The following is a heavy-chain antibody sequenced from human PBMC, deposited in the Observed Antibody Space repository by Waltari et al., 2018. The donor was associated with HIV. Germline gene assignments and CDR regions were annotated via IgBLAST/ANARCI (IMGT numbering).Heavy chain of an antibody. CDR3: AKTLDTIMVFDS. Sequence: EVQLVETGGGLIQPGGSLRLSCSASGSPVSRNHMNWVRQAPGKGLELVSVLYSGGSTYYADAVKGRFTISRDNSKNTLYLQMNSLRAEDTAVYYCAKTLDTIMVFDSWGQGTLVTVSS. V-gene: IGHV3-53*02. CDR1: GSPVSRNH. CDR2: LYSGGST. D-gene: IGHD5-18*01. J-gene: IGHJ4*02.